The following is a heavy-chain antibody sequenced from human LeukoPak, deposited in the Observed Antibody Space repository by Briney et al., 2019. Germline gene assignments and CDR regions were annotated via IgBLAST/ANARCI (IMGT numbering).Heavy chain of an antibody. CDR2: INPNSGRT. D-gene: IGHD6-6*01. J-gene: IGHJ4*02. CDR1: GYTFTGYY. CDR3: AVTDEYSSSSAERNFDY. V-gene: IGHV1-2*02. Sequence: ASVKVSCKASGYTFTGYYMHWVRQAPGQGLEWMGWINPNSGRTNYAQKFQGRVTMTRDTSISTAYMELSRLRSDDTAVYYCAVTDEYSSSSAERNFDYWGQGTLVTVSS.